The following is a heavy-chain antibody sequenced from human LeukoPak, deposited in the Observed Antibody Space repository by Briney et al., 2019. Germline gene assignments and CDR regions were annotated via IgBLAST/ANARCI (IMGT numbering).Heavy chain of an antibody. J-gene: IGHJ5*02. D-gene: IGHD2-2*02. V-gene: IGHV4-34*01. Sequence: SETLSLTCAVYGGSFSGYYWSWIRQPPGKGLEWIGEINHSGSTNYNPSLKSRVTISVDTSKNQFSLKLSSVTAADTAVYYCARSRANCSSTSCYSGPSNWFDPWGQGTLVTVSS. CDR1: GGSFSGYY. CDR3: ARSRANCSSTSCYSGPSNWFDP. CDR2: INHSGST.